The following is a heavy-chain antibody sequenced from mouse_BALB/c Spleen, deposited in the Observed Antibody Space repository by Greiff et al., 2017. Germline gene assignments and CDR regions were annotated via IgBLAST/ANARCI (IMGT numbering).Heavy chain of an antibody. D-gene: IGHD1-1*02. J-gene: IGHJ3*01. V-gene: IGHV3-8*02. CDR1: GDSITSGY. CDR2: ISYSGST. CDR3: ARRFRGNYAWFAY. Sequence: VQLQQSGPSLVKPSQTLSLTCSVTGDSITSGYWNWIRKFPGNKLEYMGYISYSGSTYYNPSLKSRISITRDTSKNQYYLQLNSVTTEDTATYYCARRFRGNYAWFAYWGQGTLVTVSA.